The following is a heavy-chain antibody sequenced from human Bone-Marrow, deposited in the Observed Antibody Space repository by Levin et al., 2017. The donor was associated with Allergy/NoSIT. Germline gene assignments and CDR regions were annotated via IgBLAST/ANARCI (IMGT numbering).Heavy chain of an antibody. D-gene: IGHD5-18*01. CDR3: ARAEYSYGFYYYGMDL. CDR1: GFTFSSYG. V-gene: IGHV3-33*01. CDR2: IWFDGSKK. Sequence: GESLRLSCAASGFTFSSYGMQWVRQAPGKGLECVAFIWFDGSKKYYADSVRGRFTISRDTSENTLYLQMNSLRAEDTAVYYCARAEYSYGFYYYGMDLWGQGTTVTVSS. J-gene: IGHJ6*02.